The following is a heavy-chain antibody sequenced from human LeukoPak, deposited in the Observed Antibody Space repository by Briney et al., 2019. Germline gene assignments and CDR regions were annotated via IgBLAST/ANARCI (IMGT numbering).Heavy chain of an antibody. Sequence: GSLRLSCVMSGFTFNSEPMNWVRQAPGKGLDWIAHIRSDSKTIVYADSVKGRFTISRDNAKNSLSLQMNSLRAEDTAVYFCARDYDWAFDYWGQGILSPSPQ. CDR3: ARDYDWAFDY. V-gene: IGHV3-48*01. D-gene: IGHD3-16*01. CDR2: IRSDSKTI. J-gene: IGHJ4*02. CDR1: GFTFNSEP.